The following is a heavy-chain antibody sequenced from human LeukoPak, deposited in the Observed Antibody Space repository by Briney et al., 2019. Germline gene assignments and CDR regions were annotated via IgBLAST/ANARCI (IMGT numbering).Heavy chain of an antibody. Sequence: ASVKVSRKASGYTFANYGINWVRQAPGQGLEWMGWISLDSGNTGYAQRVQGRVTLTTDTSTSTAYMELRSLRSDDTAVYFCARVTYLRPYQLDYWGQGTLVSISS. J-gene: IGHJ4*02. CDR2: ISLDSGNT. V-gene: IGHV1-18*01. D-gene: IGHD2-2*01. CDR3: ARVTYLRPYQLDY. CDR1: GYTFANYG.